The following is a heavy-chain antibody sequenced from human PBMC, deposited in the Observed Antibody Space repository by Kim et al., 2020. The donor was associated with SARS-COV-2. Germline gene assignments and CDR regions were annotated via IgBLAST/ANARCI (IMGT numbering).Heavy chain of an antibody. CDR1: GFTFSNAW. Sequence: GGSLRLSCAASGFTFSNAWMSWVRQAPGKGLEWVGRIKSKTDGGTTDYAAPVKGRFTISRDDSKNTLYLQMNSLKTEDTAVYYCTTLTPAAMLRDYYYYYGMDVWGQGTTVTVSS. V-gene: IGHV3-15*01. CDR3: TTLTPAAMLRDYYYYYGMDV. CDR2: IKSKTDGGTT. J-gene: IGHJ6*02. D-gene: IGHD2-2*01.